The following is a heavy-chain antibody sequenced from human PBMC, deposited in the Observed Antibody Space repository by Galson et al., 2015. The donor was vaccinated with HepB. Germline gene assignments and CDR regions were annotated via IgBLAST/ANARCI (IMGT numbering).Heavy chain of an antibody. CDR3: AKDQRTSFYSPIDH. J-gene: IGHJ4*02. Sequence: SLRLSCAASGVNFTIYPMAWVRQAPGKGLEWVSCISSDGSTYYADSVKGRFTTSRDNSKNTLYLQMNSLRAEDTAVYYCAKDQRTSFYSPIDHWGQGTLVTVSS. V-gene: IGHV3-23*01. CDR2: ISSDGST. D-gene: IGHD2-2*01. CDR1: GVNFTIYP.